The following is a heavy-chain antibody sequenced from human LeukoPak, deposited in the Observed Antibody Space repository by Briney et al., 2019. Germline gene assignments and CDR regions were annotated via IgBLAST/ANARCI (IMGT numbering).Heavy chain of an antibody. V-gene: IGHV3-21*01. Sequence: GGSLRLSCAASGFTFSSYSMNWVRQAPGKGLEWVSSISSSSSYIYYADSVKGRFTISRDNAKNSLYLQMNSLRAEDTAVYYCARDGAEYDFWSGYYNYYYYYYMDVWGKGTTVTVSS. J-gene: IGHJ6*03. D-gene: IGHD3-3*01. CDR1: GFTFSSYS. CDR3: ARDGAEYDFWSGYYNYYYYYYMDV. CDR2: ISSSSSYI.